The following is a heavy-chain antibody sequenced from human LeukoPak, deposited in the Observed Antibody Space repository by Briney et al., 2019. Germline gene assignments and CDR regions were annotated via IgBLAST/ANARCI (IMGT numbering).Heavy chain of an antibody. CDR3: ATPSVYYDSSYFDY. CDR2: IRYDGSNK. D-gene: IGHD3-22*01. J-gene: IGHJ4*02. CDR1: GFTFSSYG. V-gene: IGHV3-30*02. Sequence: PGGSLRLSCAASGFTFSSYGMHWVRQAPGKGLEWVAFIRYDGSNKYYADSVKGRFTIPRDNSKNTLYLQMNSLRAEDTAVYYCATPSVYYDSSYFDYWGQGTLVTVSS.